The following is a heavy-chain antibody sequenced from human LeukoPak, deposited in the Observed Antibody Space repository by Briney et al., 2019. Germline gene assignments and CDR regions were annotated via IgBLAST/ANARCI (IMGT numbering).Heavy chain of an antibody. CDR1: GFTFSSYS. V-gene: IGHV3-48*04. J-gene: IGHJ5*02. CDR2: ISSSSSTI. D-gene: IGHD3-10*01. Sequence: GGSLRLSCAASGFTFSSYSMNWVRQAPGKGLEWVSYISSSSSTIYYADSVKGRFTISRDNAKNSLYLQMNSLRAEDTAVYYCARAPRFRLVGVPKGPFDPWGQGTLVTVSS. CDR3: ARAPRFRLVGVPKGPFDP.